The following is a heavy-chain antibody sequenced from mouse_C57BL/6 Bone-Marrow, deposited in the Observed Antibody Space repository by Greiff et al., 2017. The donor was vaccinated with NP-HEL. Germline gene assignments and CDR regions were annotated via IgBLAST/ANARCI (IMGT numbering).Heavy chain of an antibody. Sequence: VQLVESGPGLVAPSQSLSITCTASGFSLTSYGVHWVRQPPGQGLEWLVVICSDGSTTYNSDLISRLSIRKNNYKSQVFLKMNSLRTDDTAMYYCAKGDYDFAYWGQGTLVTVSA. V-gene: IGHV2-6*03. CDR1: GFSLTSYG. D-gene: IGHD2-4*01. CDR3: AKGDYDFAY. CDR2: ICSDGST. J-gene: IGHJ3*01.